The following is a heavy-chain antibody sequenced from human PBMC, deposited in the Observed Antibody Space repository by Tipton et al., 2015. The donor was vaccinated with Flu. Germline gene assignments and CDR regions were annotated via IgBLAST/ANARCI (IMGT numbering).Heavy chain of an antibody. CDR3: ARGAYYDFWSGYYNYYYYMDV. CDR1: GGSISSYY. J-gene: IGHJ6*03. Sequence: TLSLTCTVSGGSISSYYWSWIRQPPGKGLEWIGEINHSGSTNYNPSLKSRVTISVDTSKNQFSLKLSSVTAADTAVYYCARGAYYDFWSGYYNYYYYMDVWGKGTTVTVSS. D-gene: IGHD3-3*01. CDR2: INHSGST. V-gene: IGHV4-34*01.